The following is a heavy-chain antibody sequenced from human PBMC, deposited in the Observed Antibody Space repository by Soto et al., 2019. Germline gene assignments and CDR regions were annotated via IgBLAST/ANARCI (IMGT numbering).Heavy chain of an antibody. D-gene: IGHD7-27*01. Sequence: GGSLRLSCTTSGFIFNNFAMSWVRQVPGKGLEEVATTSNTGDDTFYVDSVKGRFTISRDNSKKTLTLQMNDLRVEDSAIYYCARNWGLGVAQHGGVDNWGQGTLVTVSS. J-gene: IGHJ4*02. CDR2: TSNTGDDT. V-gene: IGHV3-23*01. CDR3: ARNWGLGVAQHGGVDN. CDR1: GFIFNNFA.